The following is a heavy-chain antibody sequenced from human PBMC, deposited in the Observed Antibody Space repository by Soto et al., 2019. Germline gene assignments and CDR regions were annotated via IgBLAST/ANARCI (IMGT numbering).Heavy chain of an antibody. J-gene: IGHJ6*02. D-gene: IGHD2-8*02. Sequence: PVGSLRLSCAASGFTFSTYGMSWVRQAPGKGLEWVSGIGNSVASTYYADSVKGRFTISKDNSKNTLYLQMNSLRAEDTALYYCAKLTGTGDFYFYYGMDVWGQGTTVTVSS. CDR1: GFTFSTYG. CDR3: AKLTGTGDFYFYYGMDV. CDR2: IGNSVAST. V-gene: IGHV3-23*01.